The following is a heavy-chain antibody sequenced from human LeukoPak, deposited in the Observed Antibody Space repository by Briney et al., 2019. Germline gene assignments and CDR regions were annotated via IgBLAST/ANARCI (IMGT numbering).Heavy chain of an antibody. V-gene: IGHV3-33*01. CDR2: IWFDGSHK. CDR3: ARERMTGTTYYYYGMDV. Sequence: GGSLRLSCAASGFTFSSYAMHWVRQAPGKGLESVAVIWFDGSHKDYADSVKGRFIISRDNSKNTLYLQMNSLRGEDTAVYYCARERMTGTTYYYYGMDVWGQGTTVTVSS. CDR1: GFTFSSYA. J-gene: IGHJ6*02. D-gene: IGHD1-7*01.